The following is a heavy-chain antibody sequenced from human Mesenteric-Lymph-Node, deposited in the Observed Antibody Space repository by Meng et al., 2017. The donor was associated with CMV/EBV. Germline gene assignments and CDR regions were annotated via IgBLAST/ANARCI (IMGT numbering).Heavy chain of an antibody. CDR1: GFPLSTSGVG. D-gene: IGHD2-2*01. V-gene: IGHV2-5*01. Sequence: SGPTLVKPTQTLTLTCTFSGFPLSTSGVGVGWIRQPPGKALEWRALIYWNDDKRYSPSLKSRLTITKDTSKNQVVLTMTNMDPVDTATYYCAHSPSQLLVVGWSDPWGQGTLVTVSS. J-gene: IGHJ5*02. CDR2: IYWNDDK. CDR3: AHSPSQLLVVGWSDP.